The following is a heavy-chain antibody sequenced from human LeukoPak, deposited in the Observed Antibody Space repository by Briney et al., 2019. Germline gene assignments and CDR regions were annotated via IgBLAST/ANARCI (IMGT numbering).Heavy chain of an antibody. CDR2: IRYDGSNK. J-gene: IGHJ4*02. D-gene: IGHD6-13*01. CDR1: GFTFSSYG. V-gene: IGHV3-30*02. CDR3: ARDPYSSSWYYFDY. Sequence: GGTLRLSCAASGFTFSSYGMSWVRQAPGKGLEWVAFIRYDGSNKYYADPVKGRFTISRDNSKNTLYLQMNSLRAEDTAVYYCARDPYSSSWYYFDYWGQGTLVTVSS.